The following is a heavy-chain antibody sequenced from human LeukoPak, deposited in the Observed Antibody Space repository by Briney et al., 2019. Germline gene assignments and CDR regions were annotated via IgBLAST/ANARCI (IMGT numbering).Heavy chain of an antibody. Sequence: PGGSLRLSCAASGFTFDDYAMHWVRQAPGKGLEWVSLISWDGGSTYYADSVKGRFTISRDNSKNSLYLQMNSLRAEDTAVYYCAKEAVLNVWFSDYWGQGTLVTVSS. CDR1: GFTFDDYA. CDR2: ISWDGGST. J-gene: IGHJ4*02. V-gene: IGHV3-43D*03. CDR3: AKEAVLNVWFSDY. D-gene: IGHD3-10*01.